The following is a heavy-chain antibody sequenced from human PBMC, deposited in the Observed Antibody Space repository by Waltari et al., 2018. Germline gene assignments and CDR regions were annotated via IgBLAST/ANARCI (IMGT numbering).Heavy chain of an antibody. D-gene: IGHD3-22*01. CDR1: GFPFSSYA. Sequence: QVQLVESGGGVVQPGRSLRLSCAASGFPFSSYAMHWVRQAPGKGLEWVAVISYDGSNKYYADSVKGRFTISRDNSKNTLYLQMNSLRAEDTAVYYCARVRSSITMIVFDAFDIWGQGTMVTVSS. J-gene: IGHJ3*02. V-gene: IGHV3-30*04. CDR2: ISYDGSNK. CDR3: ARVRSSITMIVFDAFDI.